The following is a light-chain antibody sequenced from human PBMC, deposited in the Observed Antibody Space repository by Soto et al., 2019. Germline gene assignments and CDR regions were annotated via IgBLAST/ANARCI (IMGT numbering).Light chain of an antibody. J-gene: IGKJ4*01. CDR2: DAS. Sequence: EIVLTQSPATLSLSPGERATLSCRASQSVSSYLACYQQKPGQAPRLLIYDASNRATGIPARFSGSGSGTDFALTISSLEPEDFAVYYCQRRSNWPSTFGGGTKVEIK. CDR3: QRRSNWPST. V-gene: IGKV3-11*01. CDR1: QSVSSY.